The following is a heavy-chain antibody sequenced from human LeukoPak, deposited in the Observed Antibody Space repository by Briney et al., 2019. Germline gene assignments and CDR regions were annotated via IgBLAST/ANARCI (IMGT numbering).Heavy chain of an antibody. D-gene: IGHD3-22*01. Sequence: ASVKVSCKASGGTFSRNAINWVRQAPGQGLEWMGRIIPIFGTANYALKFQGRVTITTDESTSIVYMELSSLRSEDTAVYYCARSDYDSSGIFDYWGQGTLVTVYS. J-gene: IGHJ4*02. CDR3: ARSDYDSSGIFDY. V-gene: IGHV1-69*05. CDR2: IIPIFGTA. CDR1: GGTFSRNA.